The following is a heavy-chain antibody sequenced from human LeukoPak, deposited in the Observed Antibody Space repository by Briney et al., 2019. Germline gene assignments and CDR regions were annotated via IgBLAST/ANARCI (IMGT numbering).Heavy chain of an antibody. D-gene: IGHD7-27*01. J-gene: IGHJ3*02. V-gene: IGHV4-61*02. CDR2: IYTSGST. CDR3: ARDLGYDAFDI. CDR1: GGSISSGSYY. Sequence: KSSETLSLTCTVSGGSISSGSYYWSWIRQPAGKGLEWIGRIYTSGSTNYNPSLKSRVTISVDTSKNQFSLKLRSVTAADTAVYYCARDLGYDAFDIWGQGTMVTVSS.